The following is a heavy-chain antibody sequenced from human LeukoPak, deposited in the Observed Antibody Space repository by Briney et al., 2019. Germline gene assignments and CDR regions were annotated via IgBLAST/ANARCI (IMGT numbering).Heavy chain of an antibody. Sequence: GGSLRLSCAASGFTFSTYSMNWVRQAPGKGPEWVSHINGSSNIIYYAESVKGRFTISRDNAKNSLYLQMNSLRAGDTAVYYCARAGGSSWYEYWFDPWGQGTLVTVSS. CDR1: GFTFSTYS. CDR2: INGSSNII. V-gene: IGHV3-48*01. CDR3: ARAGGSSWYEYWFDP. D-gene: IGHD6-13*01. J-gene: IGHJ5*02.